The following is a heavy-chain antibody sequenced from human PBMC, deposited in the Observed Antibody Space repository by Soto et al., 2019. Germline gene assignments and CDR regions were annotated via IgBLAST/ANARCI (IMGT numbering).Heavy chain of an antibody. Sequence: QVQLVQSGAEVEKPGSSVKVSCKVSGGTTSSYTISWVRQAPGQGLQWMGNIVPMIGKVDYAQTFQDRVTLTADKPTTTVYMELRSLRPGITAVYFCALRTGNSNPIGDWGQGTMVTVSS. CDR2: IVPMIGKV. CDR3: ALRTGNSNPIGD. CDR1: GGTTSSYT. J-gene: IGHJ4*02. V-gene: IGHV1-69*02. D-gene: IGHD1-1*01.